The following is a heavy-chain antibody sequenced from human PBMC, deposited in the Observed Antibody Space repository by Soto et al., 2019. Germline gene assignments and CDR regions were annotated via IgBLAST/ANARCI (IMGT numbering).Heavy chain of an antibody. CDR2: IYTGGDT. CDR1: GFTVGSNY. V-gene: IGHV3-53*01. J-gene: IGHJ4*02. Sequence: EVQLVESGGGLIQPGGSLRLSCVVSGFTVGSNYMSWVRQAPGKGLEWVSIIYTGGDTYYADSVKGRFTISIDNSKNTLFLHMDRLRAEATAVYYCARNGAGYSGGWYQGWGQGTLVTVSP. D-gene: IGHD6-19*01. CDR3: ARNGAGYSGGWYQG.